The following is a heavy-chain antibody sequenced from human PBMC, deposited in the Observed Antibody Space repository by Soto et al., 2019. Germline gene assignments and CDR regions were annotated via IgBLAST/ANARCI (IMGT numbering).Heavy chain of an antibody. CDR1: GGSISDNW. J-gene: IGHJ4*02. D-gene: IGHD2-21*01. CDR2: IYHTGTT. CDR3: ARHIAVHRTRGFAF. Sequence: QVQLQESGPGLVKPSGTLSLTCAVSGGSISDNWWSWVRQPQGKGLEWIGEIYHTGTTHYNPSLWSRDTISIGKSKNQFALKLSSVTAGDTAGYYCARHIAVHRTRGFAFWGQGTVVTVSS. V-gene: IGHV4-4*02.